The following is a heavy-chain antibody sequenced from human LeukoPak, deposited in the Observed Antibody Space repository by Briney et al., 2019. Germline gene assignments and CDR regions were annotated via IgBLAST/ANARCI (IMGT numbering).Heavy chain of an antibody. Sequence: ASVKVSCKASGYTFTSYDINWVRQATGQGLEWMGWMNPNSGNTGYAQKFQGRVTITRNTSISTAYMELSSLRSEDTAVYYCATTLANWGSRVAFDIWGQGTMVTVSS. CDR1: GYTFTSYD. V-gene: IGHV1-8*03. J-gene: IGHJ3*02. D-gene: IGHD7-27*01. CDR3: ATTLANWGSRVAFDI. CDR2: MNPNSGNT.